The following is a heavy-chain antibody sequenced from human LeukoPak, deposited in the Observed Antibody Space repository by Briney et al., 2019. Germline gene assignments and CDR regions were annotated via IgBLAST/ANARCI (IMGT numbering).Heavy chain of an antibody. CDR3: ARGGGGSGNYYLFFDH. V-gene: IGHV4-39*07. D-gene: IGHD3-10*01. Sequence: PSETLSLTCTVSGGSISSSRFNWGWIRQTPGKGLEWIGTIYHNGDTYHNPSLKSRVTMSRDTSNNQFSLKLTSVIAAHTAVYYCARGGGGSGNYYLFFDHWGQGALVTVSS. CDR1: GGSISSSRFN. J-gene: IGHJ4*02. CDR2: IYHNGDT.